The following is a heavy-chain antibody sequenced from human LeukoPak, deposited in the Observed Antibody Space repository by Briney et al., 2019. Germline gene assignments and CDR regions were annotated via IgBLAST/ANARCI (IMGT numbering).Heavy chain of an antibody. CDR3: AKRGVVIRVILVGFHKEAYYFDS. Sequence: GGSLRLSCAVSGITLSNYGMSWVRQAPGKGLEWVAGISDSGGSTNYADSVKGLFTIARDNPKNTLYLQMNSMRAEDTAVYFCAKRGVVIRVILVGFHKEAYYFDSWGQGALVTVSS. J-gene: IGHJ4*02. V-gene: IGHV3-23*01. CDR2: ISDSGGST. CDR1: GITLSNYG. D-gene: IGHD3-22*01.